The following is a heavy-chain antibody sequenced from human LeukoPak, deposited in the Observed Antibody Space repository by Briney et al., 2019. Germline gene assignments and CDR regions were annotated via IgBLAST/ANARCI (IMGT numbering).Heavy chain of an antibody. CDR3: ARAIRGSAVDTGDR. CDR1: GFTFSSYW. CDR2: IKNDGSEE. V-gene: IGHV3-7*01. D-gene: IGHD3-10*01. Sequence: PGGSLRLSCAASGFTFSSYWMRWVRQAPGKGLEGVAHIKNDGSEEYYVDSVKGRFTISRDNAKNSLFLQMNSLTVEDTAVYYCARAIRGSAVDTGDRWGQGTLVTVSS. J-gene: IGHJ4*02.